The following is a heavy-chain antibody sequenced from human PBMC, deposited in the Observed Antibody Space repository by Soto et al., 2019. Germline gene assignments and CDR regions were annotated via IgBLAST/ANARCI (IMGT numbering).Heavy chain of an antibody. CDR1: GFSLSTSYVG. CDR3: AHRRPVGRVGPTTIWFDP. J-gene: IGHJ5*02. D-gene: IGHD1-26*01. V-gene: IGHV2-5*01. CDR2: IYWNDDK. Sequence: SGPTLVNPTQTLTLTCSFSGFSLSTSYVGVGWIRQPPGKALEWLALIYWNDDKFYSPSLKSRLTITKDTSKNQVVLTMTNVGPVDTATYYCAHRRPVGRVGPTTIWFDPWGQGTLVTVSS.